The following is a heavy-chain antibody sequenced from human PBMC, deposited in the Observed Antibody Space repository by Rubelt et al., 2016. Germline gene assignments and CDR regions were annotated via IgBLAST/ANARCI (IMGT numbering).Heavy chain of an antibody. D-gene: IGHD3-3*01. CDR1: GYFISSGYY. CDR2: IHHSGTT. J-gene: IGHJ4*02. Sequence: QVQLQESGPGLVKPSETLSLICTVSGYFISSGYYWGWIRQSPGKGLGWIASIHHSGTTYFTPSLKSRITISVDTSNHQFALKLGAGTATDTAVYYCARFGVSPDYPVDFWGQGTLGSVSS. V-gene: IGHV4-38-2*02. CDR3: ARFGVSPDYPVDF.